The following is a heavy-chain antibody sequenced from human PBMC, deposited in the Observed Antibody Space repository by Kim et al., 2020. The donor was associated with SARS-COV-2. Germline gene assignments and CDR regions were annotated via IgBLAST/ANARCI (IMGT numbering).Heavy chain of an antibody. CDR1: GGSISSSSYY. V-gene: IGHV4-39*01. Sequence: SETLSLTCTVSGGSISSSSYYWGWIRQPPGKGLEWIGSIYYSGSTYYNPSLKSRVTISVDTSKNQFSLKLSSVTAADTAVYYCARRPRYSSSWYFDYWGQGTLVTVSS. D-gene: IGHD6-13*01. CDR3: ARRPRYSSSWYFDY. CDR2: IYYSGST. J-gene: IGHJ4*02.